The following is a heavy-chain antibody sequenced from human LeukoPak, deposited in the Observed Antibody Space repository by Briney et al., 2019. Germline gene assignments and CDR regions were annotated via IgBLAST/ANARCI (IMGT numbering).Heavy chain of an antibody. J-gene: IGHJ4*02. CDR3: ARSRYCSSTSCFNFDY. V-gene: IGHV4-4*02. Sequence: SETLSLTCAVSGGSISSSNWWSWVRQPPGKGLEWIGEIYHSGSTNYNPSLKSRVTISVDKSKNQFSLKLSSVTAADTAVYYCARSRYCSSTSCFNFDYWGQGTLVTVSS. CDR1: GGSISSSNW. D-gene: IGHD2-2*01. CDR2: IYHSGST.